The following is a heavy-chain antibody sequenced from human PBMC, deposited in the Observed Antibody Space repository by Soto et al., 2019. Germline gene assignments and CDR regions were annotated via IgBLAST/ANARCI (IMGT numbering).Heavy chain of an antibody. CDR3: GRLYYDSSGDLPSPDYYYYGMDV. Sequence: EVQLVESGGGLVQPGGSLRLSCAASGFTFSSYWMSWVRQAPGKGLEWVANIKQDGSEKYYVDSVKGRFTISRDNAKNSLYLQQNSLRGEETAVYYCGRLYYDSSGDLPSPDYYYYGMDVWGQGTTVTVSS. J-gene: IGHJ6*02. CDR2: IKQDGSEK. V-gene: IGHV3-7*04. CDR1: GFTFSSYW. D-gene: IGHD3-22*01.